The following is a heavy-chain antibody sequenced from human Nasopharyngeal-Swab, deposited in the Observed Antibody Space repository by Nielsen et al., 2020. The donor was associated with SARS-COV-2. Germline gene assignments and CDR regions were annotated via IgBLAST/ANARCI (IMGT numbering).Heavy chain of an antibody. CDR3: ARARIVGANFDAFDI. CDR1: GFTFSSYA. Sequence: GGSLRLYCAASGFTFSSYAMHWVRQAPGKGLEWVAVISYDGSNKYYADSVKGRFTISRDNSKNTLYLQMNSLRAEDTAVYYCARARIVGANFDAFDIWGQGTMVTVSS. CDR2: ISYDGSNK. D-gene: IGHD1-26*01. J-gene: IGHJ3*02. V-gene: IGHV3-30-3*01.